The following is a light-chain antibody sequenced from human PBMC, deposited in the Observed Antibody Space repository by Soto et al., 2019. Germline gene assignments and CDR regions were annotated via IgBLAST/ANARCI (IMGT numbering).Light chain of an antibody. J-gene: IGKJ3*01. CDR2: AAS. Sequence: NIQMTQSPSAMSASVGDRVTITCRAGQGISNYLAWFQQKPGKVPKHLIYAASRLQSGVPSRFSGSGSGTEFTLTISSLQPDDFATYYCLQHNSYPFTFGPGTKVDIK. CDR1: QGISNY. CDR3: LQHNSYPFT. V-gene: IGKV1D-17*01.